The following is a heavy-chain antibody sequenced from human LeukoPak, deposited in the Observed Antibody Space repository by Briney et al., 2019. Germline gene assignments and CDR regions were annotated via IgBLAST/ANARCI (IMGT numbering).Heavy chain of an antibody. CDR2: ISSSSSYI. CDR1: GFTFSSYI. Sequence: PGGSLRLSCAASGFTFSSYIMNWVRQAPGKGLEWVSSISSSSSYIYYADSVKGRFTISRDNAKNSLYLQMNSLRAEDTAVYYCARDREGGGNPLDYWGQGTLVTVSS. D-gene: IGHD4-23*01. V-gene: IGHV3-21*01. J-gene: IGHJ4*02. CDR3: ARDREGGGNPLDY.